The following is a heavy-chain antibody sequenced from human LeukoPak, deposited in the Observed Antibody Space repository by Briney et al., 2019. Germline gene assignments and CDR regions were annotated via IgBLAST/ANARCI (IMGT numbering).Heavy chain of an antibody. CDR1: GGSISSYY. D-gene: IGHD1-26*01. CDR2: IYYSGST. Sequence: PSETLSLTCTVSGGSISSYYWSWIRQPPGKGLEWIGYIYYSGSTNYNPSLKSRVTISVDTSKNQFSLKLSSVTAADTAVYYCARGRHAEHARWFDPWGQGTLVTVSS. J-gene: IGHJ5*02. V-gene: IGHV4-59*01. CDR3: ARGRHAEHARWFDP.